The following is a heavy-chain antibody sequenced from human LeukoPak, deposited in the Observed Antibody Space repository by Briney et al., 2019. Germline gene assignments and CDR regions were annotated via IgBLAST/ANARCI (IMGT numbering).Heavy chain of an antibody. D-gene: IGHD6-19*01. CDR2: ISGSGGST. J-gene: IGHJ4*02. Sequence: PGGSLRLSCAASGFTFSSYAMSWVRQAPGKGLEWVSAISGSGGSTYYADSVKGRFTISRDNSKNTLYLQMNSLRAEDTAVYYCAKRYSSGRSPSVPKYYFDYWGQGTLVTVSS. V-gene: IGHV3-23*01. CDR3: AKRYSSGRSPSVPKYYFDY. CDR1: GFTFSSYA.